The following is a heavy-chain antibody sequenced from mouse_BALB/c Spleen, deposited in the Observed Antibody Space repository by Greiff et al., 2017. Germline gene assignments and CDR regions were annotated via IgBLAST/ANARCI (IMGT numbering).Heavy chain of an antibody. CDR1: GYTFTSYW. D-gene: IGHD1-1*01. CDR3: ARTYYGSFAY. CDR2: INPSTGYT. J-gene: IGHJ3*01. Sequence: QVQLQQSGAELAKPGASVKMSCKASGYTFTSYWMHWVKQRPGQGLEWIGYINPSTGYTEYNQKFKDKATLTADKSSSTAYMQLSSLTSEDAAVYYCARTYYGSFAYRGQGTLVTVSA. V-gene: IGHV1-7*01.